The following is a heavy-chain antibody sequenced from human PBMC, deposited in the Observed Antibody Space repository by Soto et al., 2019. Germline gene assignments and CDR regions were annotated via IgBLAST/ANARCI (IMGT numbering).Heavy chain of an antibody. Sequence: QVQLVQSGAEVKKPGASVKVSCKASGYTFTTYGISWVRQAPGLGLEWMGWISANYPYSNYAQMFQDRVTMTTDTTTSTAYMELRSLRSDDTAVYYCARERDCNNGVCYYGMDVWGQGTTVTVSS. CDR3: ARERDCNNGVCYYGMDV. J-gene: IGHJ6*02. CDR2: ISANYPYS. V-gene: IGHV1-18*01. CDR1: GYTFTTYG. D-gene: IGHD2-8*01.